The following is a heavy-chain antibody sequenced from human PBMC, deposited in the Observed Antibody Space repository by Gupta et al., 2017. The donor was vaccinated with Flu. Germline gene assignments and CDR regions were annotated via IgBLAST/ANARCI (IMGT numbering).Heavy chain of an antibody. D-gene: IGHD6-19*01. J-gene: IGHJ3*02. Sequence: WGRQAPGQGLEWMGGIIPIFGTANYAQKFQGRVTITADESTSTAYMELSSLRSEDTAVYYCARCLSSGWYNVESRDAFDIWGQGTMVTVSS. V-gene: IGHV1-69*01. CDR3: ARCLSSGWYNVESRDAFDI. CDR2: IIPIFGTA.